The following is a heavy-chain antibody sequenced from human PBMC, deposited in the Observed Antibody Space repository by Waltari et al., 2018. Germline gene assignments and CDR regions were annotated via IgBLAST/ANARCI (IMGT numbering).Heavy chain of an antibody. Sequence: QVQLQESGPGLVKPSETLSLTCTVSGGSISSYYWSWIRQPPGKGLEWIGYIYYSGSTNYNPSLKSRVTISVDTSKNQFSLKLSSVTAADTAVYYCARVYYYYYMDVWGKGTTVTVSS. CDR1: GGSISSYY. CDR2: IYYSGST. CDR3: ARVYYYYYMDV. V-gene: IGHV4-59*01. J-gene: IGHJ6*03.